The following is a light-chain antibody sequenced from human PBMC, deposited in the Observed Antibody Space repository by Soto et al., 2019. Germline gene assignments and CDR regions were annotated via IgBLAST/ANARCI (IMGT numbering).Light chain of an antibody. Sequence: DIQMTQFPSSLSASLGDRVTITCRASQNIDNYLNWYQHKPGKAPKLLIYATSTLQSGVPARFSGSGSGTEFTLTISSLQAEYFATYFCQESYSTPAVSFGGGTKVEIK. CDR3: QESYSTPAVS. V-gene: IGKV1-39*01. CDR2: ATS. CDR1: QNIDNY. J-gene: IGKJ4*01.